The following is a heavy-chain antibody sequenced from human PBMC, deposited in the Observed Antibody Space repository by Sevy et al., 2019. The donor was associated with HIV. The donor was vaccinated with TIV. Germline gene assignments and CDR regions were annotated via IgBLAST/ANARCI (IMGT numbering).Heavy chain of an antibody. J-gene: IGHJ6*02. CDR1: GFTFSSYW. V-gene: IGHV3-74*01. D-gene: IGHD6-13*01. CDR3: ARDKGIAAAGTGLGMDV. Sequence: GGSLRLSCAASGFTFSSYWMHWVRQAPGKGLVWVLRINSDGSSTSYADSVKGRFTISRDNAKNTLYLQMNSLRAEDTAVYYCARDKGIAAAGTGLGMDVWGQGTTVTVSS. CDR2: INSDGSST.